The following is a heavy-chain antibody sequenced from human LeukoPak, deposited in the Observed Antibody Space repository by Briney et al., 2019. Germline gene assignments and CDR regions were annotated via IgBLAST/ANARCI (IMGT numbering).Heavy chain of an antibody. J-gene: IGHJ4*02. CDR2: ISSSSSYI. V-gene: IGHV3-21*01. D-gene: IGHD6-6*01. CDR1: GFTFSSYS. CDR3: ARRPIAARPHYFDY. Sequence: GGSLRLSCAASGFTFSSYSMNWVRQAPGKGLEWVSSISSSSSYIYYADSVKGRFTISRDNAKNSLYLQMNSLRAEDTAVYYCARRPIAARPHYFDYWGQGTLVTVSS.